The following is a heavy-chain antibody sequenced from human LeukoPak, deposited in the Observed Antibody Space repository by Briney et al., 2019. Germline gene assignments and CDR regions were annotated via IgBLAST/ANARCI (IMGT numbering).Heavy chain of an antibody. V-gene: IGHV4-34*01. Sequence: SETLSLTCAVYGGSFSGYYWSWIRQPPGKGLEWIGEINHSGSTNYNPSLKSRVTISVDTSKNQFSLKLSSVTAADTAVYYCARGSRGYYDTTDRYFDLWGRGTLVTVSS. CDR1: GGSFSGYY. J-gene: IGHJ2*01. CDR2: INHSGST. D-gene: IGHD3-22*01. CDR3: ARGSRGYYDTTDRYFDL.